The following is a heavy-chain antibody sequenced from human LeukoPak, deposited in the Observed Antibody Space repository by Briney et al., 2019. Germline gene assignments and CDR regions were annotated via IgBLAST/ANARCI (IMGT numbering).Heavy chain of an antibody. V-gene: IGHV3-21*01. D-gene: IGHD2-21*02. CDR3: ARACGGDCYLSDY. J-gene: IGHJ4*02. Sequence: PGGSLRLSCAASGFTFSSYSMNWVRQAPGKGLEWVSSISSSSSYIYYADSVKGRFTISRDNAKNPLYLQMNSLRAEDTAVYYCARACGGDCYLSDYWGQGTLVTVSS. CDR2: ISSSSSYI. CDR1: GFTFSSYS.